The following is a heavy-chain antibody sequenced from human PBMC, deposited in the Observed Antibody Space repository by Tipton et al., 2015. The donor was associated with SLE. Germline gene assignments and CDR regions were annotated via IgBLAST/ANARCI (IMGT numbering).Heavy chain of an antibody. CDR2: IDASDSHT. CDR3: AIRQVAGIDY. CDR1: VYNFNIYW. J-gene: IGHJ4*02. V-gene: IGHV5-10-1*01. D-gene: IGHD6-19*01. Sequence: QLVQSGAEVEKPGESLKISCKASVYNFNIYWIGWVRQMPGKGLEWMGRIDASDSHTNYSPSFQGHVTISVNKTISTAYLQWSSLKASDTAMYYCAIRQVAGIDYWGQGTLVTVSS.